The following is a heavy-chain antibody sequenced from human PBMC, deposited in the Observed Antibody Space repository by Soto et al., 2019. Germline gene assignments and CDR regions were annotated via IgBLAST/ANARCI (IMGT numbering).Heavy chain of an antibody. J-gene: IGHJ3*02. CDR2: IKSKTDGGTT. CDR1: GFTFSNAW. Sequence: PAVSLRFSCAASGFTFSNAWMSWVRQAPGKGLEWVGRIKSKTDGGTTDYAAPVKGRFTISRDDSKNTLYLQMNSLKTEDTAVYYCTTDQIGYYDFWSGYPWVPTDAFDIWGQGTMVTV. V-gene: IGHV3-15*01. D-gene: IGHD3-3*01. CDR3: TTDQIGYYDFWSGYPWVPTDAFDI.